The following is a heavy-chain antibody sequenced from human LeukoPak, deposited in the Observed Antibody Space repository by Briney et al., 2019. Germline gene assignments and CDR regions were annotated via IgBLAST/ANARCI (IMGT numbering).Heavy chain of an antibody. J-gene: IGHJ5*02. D-gene: IGHD3-22*01. V-gene: IGHV4-34*01. CDR2: INHSGST. CDR3: ARRITMIVVVLYNWFDP. CDR1: GGSFSGYY. Sequence: SETLSLTCAVYGGSFSGYYWSWIRQPPGKGLEWIGGINHSGSTNYNPSLKSRVTISVDTSKNQFSLKLSSVTAADTAVYYCARRITMIVVVLYNWFDPWGQGTLVTVSS.